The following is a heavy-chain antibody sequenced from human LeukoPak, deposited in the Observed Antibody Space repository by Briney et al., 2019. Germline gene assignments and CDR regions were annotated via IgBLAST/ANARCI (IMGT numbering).Heavy chain of an antibody. CDR1: GGSISSYY. J-gene: IGHJ4*02. CDR2: IYYSGST. D-gene: IGHD2-15*01. V-gene: IGHV4-59*01. CDR3: ARGHSGTFDY. Sequence: SETLSLTCTVSGGSISSYYWSWIRQPPGKGLEWIGYIYYSGSTNYNPSLRSRVTISVDTSKNQFSLKPSSVTAADTAVYYCARGHSGTFDYWGQGTLVTVSS.